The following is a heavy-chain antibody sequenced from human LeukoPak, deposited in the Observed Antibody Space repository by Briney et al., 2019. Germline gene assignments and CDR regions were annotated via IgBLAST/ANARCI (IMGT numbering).Heavy chain of an antibody. V-gene: IGHV4-31*03. CDR3: ARDLEQGWFDP. Sequence: PSQTLSLTCTVSGGSISSGGYCWSWIRQHPGKGLEWIGYIYYSGSTYYNPSLKSRVTISVDTSKNQFSLKLSSVTAADTAVYYCARDLEQGWFDPWGQGTLVTVSS. CDR2: IYYSGST. CDR1: GGSISSGGYC. D-gene: IGHD3-3*01. J-gene: IGHJ5*02.